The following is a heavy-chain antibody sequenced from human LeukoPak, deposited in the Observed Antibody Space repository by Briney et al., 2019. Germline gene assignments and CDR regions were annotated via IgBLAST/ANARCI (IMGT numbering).Heavy chain of an antibody. CDR1: GGSISGYY. J-gene: IGHJ4*02. CDR3: ASSFRGYSYYRFDY. V-gene: IGHV4-59*01. D-gene: IGHD5-18*01. Sequence: SETLSLTCTVSGGSISGYYWSWIRQSPEKGLESIGFIYSTGSTNYNPSLKSRVTISIDTSQNQFSLRLSSVTAADTAVYYCASSFRGYSYYRFDYWGQGTLVTVSS. CDR2: IYSTGST.